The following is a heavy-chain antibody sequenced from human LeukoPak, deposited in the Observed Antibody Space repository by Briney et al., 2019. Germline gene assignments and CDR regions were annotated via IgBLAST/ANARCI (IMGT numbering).Heavy chain of an antibody. J-gene: IGHJ4*02. CDR2: IKSKTDGGTT. CDR3: TTSSDLVGATPGVFDY. V-gene: IGHV3-15*07. D-gene: IGHD1-26*01. Sequence: GGSLRLSCAASGFTFSNAWMNWVRQAPGKGLEWVGRIKSKTDGGTTDYAAPVKGRFTISRDDSKNALYLQMNSLKTEDTAAYYCTTSSDLVGATPGVFDYWGQGTLVTVSS. CDR1: GFTFSNAW.